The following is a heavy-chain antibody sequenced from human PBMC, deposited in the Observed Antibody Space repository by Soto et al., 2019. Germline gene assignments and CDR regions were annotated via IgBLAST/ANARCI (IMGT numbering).Heavy chain of an antibody. CDR3: ARGWGYDSNDYYYAY. V-gene: IGHV1-69*01. Sequence: QVQLVQSGAEVRKPGSSVKVSCKASGGTFSRHAISWVRQAPGQGLEWMGGIIPIFGTANHAQKFQGRVTIIADESTSKVYMELSSLRSEDTAMYYCARGWGYDSNDYYYAYWGQGTLVIGSS. CDR2: IIPIFGTA. J-gene: IGHJ4*02. CDR1: GGTFSRHA. D-gene: IGHD3-22*01.